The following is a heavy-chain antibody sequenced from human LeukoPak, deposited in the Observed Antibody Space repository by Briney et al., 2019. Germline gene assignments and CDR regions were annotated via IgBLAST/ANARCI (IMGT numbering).Heavy chain of an antibody. D-gene: IGHD6-6*01. CDR1: GSSFSGHW. Sequence: GGSLRLSCTASGSSFSGHWMHWARQLPGKGPVWVSRISPTGSTTSYADSVKGRFTVSRDNAKNTLYLQVNNLRAEDTAVYYCARGPNSNWSGLDFWGQGALLTVSS. V-gene: IGHV3-74*01. CDR3: ARGPNSNWSGLDF. CDR2: ISPTGSTT. J-gene: IGHJ4*02.